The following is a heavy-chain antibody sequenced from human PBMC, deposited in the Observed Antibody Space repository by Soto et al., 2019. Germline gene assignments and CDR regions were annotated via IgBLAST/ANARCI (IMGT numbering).Heavy chain of an antibody. J-gene: IGHJ4*02. Sequence: SETLSLTCTVSGGSISSYYWSWIRQPAGKGLEWIGRIYTSGSTNYNPSLKSQFTMSVDTSKNQFFLKLSSVTAADTAVYYCARDGVGLRLGELSSLYYFDYWGQGTLVTVSS. CDR1: GGSISSYY. V-gene: IGHV4-4*07. D-gene: IGHD3-16*02. CDR3: ARDGVGLRLGELSSLYYFDY. CDR2: IYTSGST.